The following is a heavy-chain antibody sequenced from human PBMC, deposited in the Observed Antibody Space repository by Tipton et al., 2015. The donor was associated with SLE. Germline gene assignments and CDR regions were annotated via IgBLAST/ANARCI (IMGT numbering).Heavy chain of an antibody. CDR3: ASIAAAAGKYFQH. Sequence: GSLRLSCAASGFTFSSYSMNWVRQAPGKGLEWVSSISSSSSYIYYADSVKGRFTISRDNAKNSLYLQMNSLRAEDTAVYYCASIAAAAGKYFQHWGQGTLVTVSS. D-gene: IGHD6-13*01. CDR1: GFTFSSYS. CDR2: ISSSSSYI. J-gene: IGHJ1*01. V-gene: IGHV3-21*01.